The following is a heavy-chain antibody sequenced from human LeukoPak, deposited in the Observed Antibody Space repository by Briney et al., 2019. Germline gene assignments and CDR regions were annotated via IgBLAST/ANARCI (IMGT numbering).Heavy chain of an antibody. J-gene: IGHJ3*02. D-gene: IGHD3-10*01. CDR3: ARGGTMVRGFAFDI. Sequence: SETLSLTCTVSGGSISSYYWSWIRQPPGKGLEWIGYIYYSGSTNYNPSLKSRVTISVDTSKNQFSLKLSSVTAADTAVYYCARGGTMVRGFAFDIWGQGTMVTVSS. CDR2: IYYSGST. V-gene: IGHV4-59*01. CDR1: GGSISSYY.